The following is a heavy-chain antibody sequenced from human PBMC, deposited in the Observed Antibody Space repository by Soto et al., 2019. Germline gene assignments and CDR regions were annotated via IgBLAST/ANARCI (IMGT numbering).Heavy chain of an antibody. CDR1: GGSVSSDTHY. D-gene: IGHD2-2*02. Sequence: SETLSLTCTVSGGSVSSDTHYWSWIRQPRGKRLEWIWFIYSSGSTNYSPSLKSRLTMSVDQSKNQFSLKLRSVIVADTAVYHCARFVRSCSGTTCYTRADVWGQGTTVTVSS. CDR2: IYSSGST. CDR3: ARFVRSCSGTTCYTRADV. V-gene: IGHV4-61*01. J-gene: IGHJ6*02.